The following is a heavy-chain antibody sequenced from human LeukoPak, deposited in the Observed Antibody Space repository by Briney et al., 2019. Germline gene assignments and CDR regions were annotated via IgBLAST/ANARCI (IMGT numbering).Heavy chain of an antibody. CDR1: GYTFTGYC. CDR3: ARDRDRYCSSTSCYPWFDP. Sequence: SVKVSCKASGYTFTGYCINWVRQAPGQGLEWMGWINPYNGNTNYAQKLQGRVTMTKDTSMSTAYMELSRLRSDDTAVYYCARDRDRYCSSTSCYPWFDPWGQGTLVTVSS. J-gene: IGHJ5*02. CDR2: INPYNGNT. V-gene: IGHV1-18*01. D-gene: IGHD2-2*01.